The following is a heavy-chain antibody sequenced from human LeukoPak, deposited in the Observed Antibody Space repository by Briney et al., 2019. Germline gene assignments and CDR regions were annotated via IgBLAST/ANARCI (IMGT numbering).Heavy chain of an antibody. CDR1: GFTFSSYS. Sequence: PGGSLRLSCAASGFTFSSYSMNWVRQAPGKGLEWVSYISSSSSTIYYADSVKGRFAISRDNAKNSLYLQMNSLRDEDTAVYYCARDNAYYDFWSGSYYYYYGMDVWGQGTTVTVSS. CDR2: ISSSSSTI. J-gene: IGHJ6*02. V-gene: IGHV3-48*02. D-gene: IGHD3-3*01. CDR3: ARDNAYYDFWSGSYYYYYGMDV.